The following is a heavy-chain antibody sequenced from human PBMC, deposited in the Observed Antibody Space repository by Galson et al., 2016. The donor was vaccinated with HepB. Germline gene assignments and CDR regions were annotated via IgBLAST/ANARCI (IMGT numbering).Heavy chain of an antibody. CDR1: GFTFSDYS. V-gene: IGHV3-48*01. J-gene: IGHJ4*02. Sequence: SLRLSCAASGFTFSDYSMNWVRQAPGKGLEWVSYIASNRRTIYYADSVKGRFTISRDNAKNSLYLQMNNLRGEDAAVYYCARGCGRPSCPYYFDHWGQGTLVTVSS. CDR3: ARGCGRPSCPYYFDH. D-gene: IGHD2-2*01. CDR2: IASNRRTI.